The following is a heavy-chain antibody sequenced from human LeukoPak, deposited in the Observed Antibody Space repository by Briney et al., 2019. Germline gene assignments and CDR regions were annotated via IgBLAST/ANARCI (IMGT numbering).Heavy chain of an antibody. CDR3: ARGESSDCTCIDY. CDR1: GFTVSSRY. Sequence: GGSLRLSCAASGFTVSSRYMSWVRQAPGKGLEWVSVIHGDGSTYYADSVKGRFTISRDNSKNTLYLQMNSLRAEDTAVYYCARGESSDCTCIDYWGQGTLVGVSS. V-gene: IGHV3-53*01. D-gene: IGHD2-21*02. CDR2: IHGDGST. J-gene: IGHJ4*02.